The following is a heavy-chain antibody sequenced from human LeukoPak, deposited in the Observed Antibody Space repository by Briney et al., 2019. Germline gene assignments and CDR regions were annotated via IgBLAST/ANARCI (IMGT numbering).Heavy chain of an antibody. Sequence: PGGSLGLSCAASGFTFSSYWMHWVRQAPGKGLVWVSRINSDGSSTSYADSVKGRFTISRDNSKNTLYLQMNSLRAEDTAVYYCARHYGDYARFDYWGQGTLVTVSS. J-gene: IGHJ4*02. CDR3: ARHYGDYARFDY. D-gene: IGHD4-17*01. CDR2: INSDGSST. V-gene: IGHV3-74*01. CDR1: GFTFSSYW.